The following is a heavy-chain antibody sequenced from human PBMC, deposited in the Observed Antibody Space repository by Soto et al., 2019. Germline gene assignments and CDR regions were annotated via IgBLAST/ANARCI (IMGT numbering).Heavy chain of an antibody. CDR2: ISGSGGST. J-gene: IGHJ6*02. D-gene: IGHD5-12*01. V-gene: IGHV3-23*01. CDR3: AKDVLGRYDYTGMDV. CDR1: GFTFSSYA. Sequence: PGGSLRLSCAASGFTFSSYAMSWVRQAPGKGLEWVSAISGSGGSTYYADSVKGRFTISRDNSKNTLYLQMNSLRDEDTAVYYCAKDVLGRYDYTGMDVWGQGSTVTVSS.